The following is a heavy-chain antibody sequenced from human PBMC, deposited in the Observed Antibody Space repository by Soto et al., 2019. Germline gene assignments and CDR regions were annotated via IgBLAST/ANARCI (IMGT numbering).Heavy chain of an antibody. CDR1: GFTFSSYS. Sequence: PGGSLRLSCAASGFTFSSYSMNWVRQAPGKGLEWVSSISSSSSYIYYADSVKGRFTISRDNAKNSLYLQMNSLRAEDTAVYYCARHQVPYYYYGMDVWGQGTTVTVSS. V-gene: IGHV3-21*01. CDR3: ARHQVPYYYYGMDV. J-gene: IGHJ6*02. CDR2: ISSSSSYI.